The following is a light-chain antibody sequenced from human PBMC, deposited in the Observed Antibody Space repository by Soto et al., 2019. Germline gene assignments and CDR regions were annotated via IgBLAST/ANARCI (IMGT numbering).Light chain of an antibody. Sequence: IQMTQSPSTLSASVKDSVTITCRASQSISNWLAWYQQKPGKAPKLLIYQASILESGVPSRFSGSGSGTDFTLTISSLEPEDVAVYFCQQRSIWPLTFGGGTKVDIK. J-gene: IGKJ4*01. CDR2: QAS. CDR1: QSISNW. V-gene: IGKV1-5*03. CDR3: QQRSIWPLT.